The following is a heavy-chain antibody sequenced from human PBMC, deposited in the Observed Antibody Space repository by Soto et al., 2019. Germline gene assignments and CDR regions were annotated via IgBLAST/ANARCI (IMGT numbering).Heavy chain of an antibody. CDR3: ARDYRRVVPAAKGKNYYYYMAV. V-gene: IGHV4-59*01. Sequence: PSETLSLTCTVSGGSISSYYWSWIRQPPGKGLEWIGYIYYSGSTNYNPSLKSRVTISVDTSKNQFSLKLSSVTAADTAVYYCARDYRRVVPAAKGKNYYYYMAVWGKGTTVTVSS. J-gene: IGHJ6*03. CDR1: GGSISSYY. D-gene: IGHD2-2*01. CDR2: IYYSGST.